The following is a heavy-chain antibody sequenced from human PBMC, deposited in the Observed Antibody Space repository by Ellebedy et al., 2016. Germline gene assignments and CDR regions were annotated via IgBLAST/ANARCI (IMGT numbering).Heavy chain of an antibody. Sequence: SETLSLTCAVYGGSFSGYYWSWIRQPPGKGLEWIGEINHSGSTNYNPSLKSRVTISVDTSKNQFYLKLSSVTAADTAVYYCARGEIVGGTTQTNWFDPWGQGTLVTVSS. V-gene: IGHV4-34*01. CDR2: INHSGST. D-gene: IGHD1-26*01. CDR3: ARGEIVGGTTQTNWFDP. J-gene: IGHJ5*02. CDR1: GGSFSGYY.